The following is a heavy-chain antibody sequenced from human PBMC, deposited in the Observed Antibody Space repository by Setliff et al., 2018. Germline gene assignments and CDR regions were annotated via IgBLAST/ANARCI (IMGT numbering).Heavy chain of an antibody. D-gene: IGHD3-16*01. Sequence: GGSLRLSCRGSGFTFGDYAMSWLRQAPGKGLEWVAFIRSKAYGGTTEFAASVQGRFTISRDDSKRIAYLQMNSLKTEDTAVYYCTTDPSPTFGGVIGAAFDFWGQGTMVTVSS. J-gene: IGHJ3*01. V-gene: IGHV3-49*03. CDR1: GFTFGDYA. CDR3: TTDPSPTFGGVIGAAFDF. CDR2: IRSKAYGGTT.